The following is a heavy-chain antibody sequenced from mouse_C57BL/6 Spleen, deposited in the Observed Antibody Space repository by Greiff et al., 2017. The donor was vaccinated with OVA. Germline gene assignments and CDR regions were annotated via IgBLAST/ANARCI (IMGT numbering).Heavy chain of an antibody. J-gene: IGHJ1*03. Sequence: VQLQQSGAELVRPGTSVKVSCKASGYAFTNYLIEWVKQRPGQGLEWIGVINPGSGGTNYNEKFKGKATLTVDKSSSTAYMQLSSLTSEDSAVYFCERGTHPYYGSSYWYFDVWGTGTTVTVSS. V-gene: IGHV1-54*01. CDR1: GYAFTNYL. D-gene: IGHD1-1*01. CDR3: ERGTHPYYGSSYWYFDV. CDR2: INPGSGGT.